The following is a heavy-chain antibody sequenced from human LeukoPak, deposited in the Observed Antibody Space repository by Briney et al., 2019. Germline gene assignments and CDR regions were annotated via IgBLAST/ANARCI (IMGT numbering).Heavy chain of an antibody. CDR3: AKREGMITFGVPIDY. Sequence: PGGSLRLSCAASGFTFSSDAMIWVRQAPGKGLEWVSAISGSGGSTYYADSVKGRFTISRDNSKNTLYLQMNSLRAEDTAVYYCAKREGMITFGVPIDYWGQGTLVTVSS. J-gene: IGHJ4*02. V-gene: IGHV3-23*01. D-gene: IGHD3-16*01. CDR2: ISGSGGST. CDR1: GFTFSSDA.